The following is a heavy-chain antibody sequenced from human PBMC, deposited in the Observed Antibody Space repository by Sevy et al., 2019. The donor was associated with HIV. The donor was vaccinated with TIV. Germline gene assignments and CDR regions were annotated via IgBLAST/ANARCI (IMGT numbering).Heavy chain of an antibody. J-gene: IGHJ5*02. V-gene: IGHV3-15*01. CDR2: IKSKTDGGTT. CDR3: TTAYCSGGSCYYGWFDP. D-gene: IGHD2-15*01. CDR1: GFTFSNAW. Sequence: GGSLRLSCAASGFTFSNAWMSWVRQAPGKGLEWAGRIKSKTDGGTTDYAAPVKGRFTISRDDSKNTLYLQMNSLKTEDTAVYYCTTAYCSGGSCYYGWFDPWGQGTLVTVSS.